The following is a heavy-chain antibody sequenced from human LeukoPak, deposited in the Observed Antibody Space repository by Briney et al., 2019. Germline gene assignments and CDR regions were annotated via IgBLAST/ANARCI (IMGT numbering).Heavy chain of an antibody. CDR2: IYTSGST. CDR3: AREELWLWGGLIDY. D-gene: IGHD5-18*01. Sequence: PSETLSLTCTVSGGSISSGSYYWSWIRQPAGKGLEWSGRIYTSGSTNYNPSLKSRVTISVDTSKNQFSLKLSSVTAADTAVYYCAREELWLWGGLIDYWGQGTLVTVSS. V-gene: IGHV4-61*02. CDR1: GGSISSGSYY. J-gene: IGHJ4*02.